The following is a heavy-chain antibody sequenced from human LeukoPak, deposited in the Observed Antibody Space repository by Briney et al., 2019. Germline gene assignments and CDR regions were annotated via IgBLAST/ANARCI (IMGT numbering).Heavy chain of an antibody. J-gene: IGHJ4*02. D-gene: IGHD1/OR15-1a*01. Sequence: SETLSLTCTVSGGSISSYYWSWIRQPPGKGLEWIGYIYYSGSTNYNPSLKSRVTISIDTSKNQFSLKLSSVTAADTAVYYCARRSRIGTLYYLDYWGQGTLVTVSS. CDR3: ARRSRIGTLYYLDY. V-gene: IGHV4-59*12. CDR2: IYYSGST. CDR1: GGSISSYY.